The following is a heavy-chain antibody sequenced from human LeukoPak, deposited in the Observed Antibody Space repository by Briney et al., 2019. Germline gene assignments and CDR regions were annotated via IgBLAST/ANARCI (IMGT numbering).Heavy chain of an antibody. CDR1: GGSISTYY. CDR3: ARTTIAAPGAWFDP. V-gene: IGHV4-59*01. CDR2: IYYSGST. J-gene: IGHJ5*02. D-gene: IGHD6-13*01. Sequence: SETLSLTCTVSGGSISTYYWSWIRQPPGKGLEWIAYIYYSGSTNYNPSLKSRVTISIDTSKNQFSLRVNSVTAADTAVYYCARTTIAAPGAWFDPWGQGTLVTASS.